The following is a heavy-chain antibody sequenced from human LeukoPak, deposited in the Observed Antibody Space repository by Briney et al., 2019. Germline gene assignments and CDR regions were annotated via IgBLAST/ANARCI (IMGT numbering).Heavy chain of an antibody. V-gene: IGHV1-69-2*01. CDR1: GYTFTDYY. D-gene: IGHD6-13*01. CDR2: VDPEDGET. Sequence: ASVKVSCKVSGYTFTDYYMHWVQQAPGKGLEWMGLVDPEDGETIYAEKLQGRVTITEERDKDTAYMELSSLRSEDTAVYYCAALIAAAGHDAFDIWGQGTMVTVSS. J-gene: IGHJ3*02. CDR3: AALIAAAGHDAFDI.